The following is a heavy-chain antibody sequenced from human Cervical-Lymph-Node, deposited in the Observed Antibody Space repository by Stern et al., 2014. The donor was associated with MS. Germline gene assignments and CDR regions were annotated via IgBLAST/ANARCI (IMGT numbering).Heavy chain of an antibody. Sequence: EEQLVESGGGLVRPGGPLRLSCAASGFPFSRHWFHWVRQAPGKGLGWLSRINNDGSHITYAESVKGRFTMSRDNAKNTVYLQMSSLRAEDTAVYYCASATDYYYAMEVWGQGTTVTVSS. V-gene: IGHV3-74*02. J-gene: IGHJ6*02. CDR3: ASATDYYYAMEV. D-gene: IGHD1-26*01. CDR2: INNDGSHI. CDR1: GFPFSRHW.